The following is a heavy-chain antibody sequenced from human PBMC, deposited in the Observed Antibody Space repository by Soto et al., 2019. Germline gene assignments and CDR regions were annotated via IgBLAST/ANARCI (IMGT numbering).Heavy chain of an antibody. J-gene: IGHJ4*02. V-gene: IGHV4-61*01. CDR2: TYNNGRT. Sequence: SETLSLTCTVAGGTVSSGRFYWNWIRHPQGKGLEWIAYTYNNGRTNSNPSLKSRVTISVDTSKNQFSLKLSSVTAADTAVYYCARAPYDRSGYPWFDYWGQGTPVTVS. CDR3: ARAPYDRSGYPWFDY. D-gene: IGHD3-22*01. CDR1: GGTVSSGRFY.